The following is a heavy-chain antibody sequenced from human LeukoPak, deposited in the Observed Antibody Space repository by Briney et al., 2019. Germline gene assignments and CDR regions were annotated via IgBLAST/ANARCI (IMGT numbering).Heavy chain of an antibody. V-gene: IGHV4-4*02. D-gene: IGHD6-13*01. CDR3: ARVIAAAGRPYYYYALDV. Sequence: SGTLSLTCAVSGGAIGSNNWWSWVRRPPGTGLEWIGEIYDTGNTNYNPSLKSRVSMSLDKSKNQFSLRLNFVTAADTAVYYCARVIAAAGRPYYYYALDVWGKGTTVTVSS. J-gene: IGHJ6*04. CDR1: GGAIGSNNW. CDR2: IYDTGNT.